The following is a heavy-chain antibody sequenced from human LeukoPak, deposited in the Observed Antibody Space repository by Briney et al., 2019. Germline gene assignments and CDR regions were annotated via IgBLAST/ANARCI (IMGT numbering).Heavy chain of an antibody. CDR3: ATLSRYSGSRRRTYYFDY. V-gene: IGHV1-24*01. CDR1: GYTLTELS. D-gene: IGHD1-26*01. Sequence: ASVKVSCKVSGYTLTELSMHWVRQAPGKGLAWVGGFDPEDGETIYAQKFQGRVTMAEDTSTDTAYMELSSLRSEDTAVYYCATLSRYSGSRRRTYYFDYWGQGTLVTVSS. CDR2: FDPEDGET. J-gene: IGHJ4*02.